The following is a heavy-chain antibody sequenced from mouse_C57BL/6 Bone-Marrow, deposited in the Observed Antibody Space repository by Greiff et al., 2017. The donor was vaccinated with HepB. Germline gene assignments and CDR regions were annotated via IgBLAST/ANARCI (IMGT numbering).Heavy chain of an antibody. V-gene: IGHV1-62-2*01. CDR2: FYPGSGSI. CDR3: ARHGANWEYFDY. Sequence: VQGVESGAELVKPGASVKLSCKASGYTFTEYTIHWVKQRSGQGLEWIGWFYPGSGSIKYNEKFKDKATLTADKSSSTVYMERSRLTSEDSAVYFCARHGANWEYFDYWGQGTTLTVSS. D-gene: IGHD4-1*01. J-gene: IGHJ2*01. CDR1: GYTFTEYT.